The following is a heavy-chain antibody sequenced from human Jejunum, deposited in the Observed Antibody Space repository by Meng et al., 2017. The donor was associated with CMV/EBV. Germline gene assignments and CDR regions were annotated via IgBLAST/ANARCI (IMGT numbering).Heavy chain of an antibody. Sequence: SGFTFTSYSINWVRHAPGKGLEWLSYISGSSTYIYHADSVKGRFTISRDNAKNSVYLQMNSLRAEDTAVYYCARAIDYGDPNWFDPWGQGTLVTVSS. D-gene: IGHD4-17*01. V-gene: IGHV3-21*01. CDR3: ARAIDYGDPNWFDP. CDR2: ISGSSTYI. CDR1: GFTFTSYS. J-gene: IGHJ5*02.